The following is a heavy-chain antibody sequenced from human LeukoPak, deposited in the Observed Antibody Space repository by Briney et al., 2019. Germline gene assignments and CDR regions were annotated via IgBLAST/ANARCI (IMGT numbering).Heavy chain of an antibody. CDR1: GYTFTGYY. Sequence: ASVKVSCKASGYTFTGYYMHWVRQAPGQGLEWMGWINPNSGGTNYARKFQGRVTMTRDTSISTAYMELSRLRSDDTAVYYCARGDGDYANDAFDIWGQGTMVTVSS. CDR2: INPNSGGT. CDR3: ARGDGDYANDAFDI. J-gene: IGHJ3*02. V-gene: IGHV1-2*02. D-gene: IGHD4-17*01.